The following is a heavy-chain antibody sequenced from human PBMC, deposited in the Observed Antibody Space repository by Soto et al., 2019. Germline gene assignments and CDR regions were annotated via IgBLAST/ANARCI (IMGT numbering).Heavy chain of an antibody. Sequence: ASVKVSCKASGYTFTIYGISGVVQSPGQGRDWMGWISAYNGNTNYAQKLQGRVTMTTDTSTSTAYMELRSLRSDDTAVYYCARVLGMTTVLDYWGQGTLVTVSS. CDR2: ISAYNGNT. V-gene: IGHV1-18*04. D-gene: IGHD4-17*01. J-gene: IGHJ4*02. CDR3: ARVLGMTTVLDY. CDR1: GYTFTIYG.